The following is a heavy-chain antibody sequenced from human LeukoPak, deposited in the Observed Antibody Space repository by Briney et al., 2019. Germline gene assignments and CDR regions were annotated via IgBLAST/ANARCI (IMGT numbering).Heavy chain of an antibody. J-gene: IGHJ4*02. CDR2: IYTKTGNP. Sequence: ASVKVSCKASGYTFSSCAINWVRQAPGQGLEYMGWIYTKTGNPTYAQGVTGRFVFSLDTSVSTAYLQISSLKAEDTAVYYCAIHPSDSSGYFSYWRQRPLVPVSS. D-gene: IGHD3-22*01. V-gene: IGHV7-4-1*02. CDR1: GYTFSSCA. CDR3: AIHPSDSSGYFSY.